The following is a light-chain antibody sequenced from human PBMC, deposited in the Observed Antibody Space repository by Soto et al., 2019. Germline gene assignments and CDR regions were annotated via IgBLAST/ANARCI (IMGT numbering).Light chain of an antibody. CDR1: QGIGNS. V-gene: IGKV1-27*01. CDR2: SAS. J-gene: IGKJ1*01. Sequence: IQMTQSPSSLSAYVGDRVIITCRASQGIGNSLACYQQKAGRVPKLLMHSASTLLSGVPSRFSGSGSGTDFTLTISSLQPEDVATYYCQKYDIAPWTFGQGNTVDSK. CDR3: QKYDIAPWT.